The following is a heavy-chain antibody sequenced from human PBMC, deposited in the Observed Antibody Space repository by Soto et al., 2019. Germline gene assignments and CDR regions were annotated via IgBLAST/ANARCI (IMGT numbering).Heavy chain of an antibody. J-gene: IGHJ4*02. CDR2: INPTGGST. CDR1: GYTFTNYY. D-gene: IGHD6-13*01. V-gene: IGHV1-46*01. CDR3: ARDPSSSWVDY. Sequence: ASVKVSCKASGYTFTNYYMHWVRQAHGQGLEWVGIINPTGGSTTYAQRFQGRVTLTTDTSTSTVYMELSSLRSEDTAVYYCARDPSSSWVDYWGQGTLVTVS.